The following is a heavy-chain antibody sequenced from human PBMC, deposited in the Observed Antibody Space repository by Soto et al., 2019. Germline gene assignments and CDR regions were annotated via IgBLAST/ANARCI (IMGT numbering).Heavy chain of an antibody. Sequence: QLQLQESGPGLVKPSETLSLTCTVSGGSITSNRNYWTWIRRPPGKGLELIGIIYYSGTTYYNPSLKGRDTMSVDTSKNQVSLKLRSVTAADTAVYYCAGLDYNWGDCWGQGSLVTVSS. V-gene: IGHV4-39*01. CDR2: IYYSGTT. J-gene: IGHJ4*02. D-gene: IGHD3-16*01. CDR3: AGLDYNWGDC. CDR1: GGSITSNRNY.